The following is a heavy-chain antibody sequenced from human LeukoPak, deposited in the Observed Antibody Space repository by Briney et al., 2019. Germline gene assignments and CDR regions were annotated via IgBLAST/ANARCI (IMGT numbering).Heavy chain of an antibody. J-gene: IGHJ4*02. CDR3: ARDNGRVVPASNTLDY. CDR2: ISYDGSDK. V-gene: IGHV3-30*04. Sequence: GRSLRLSCAASGFTFSSYAMHWVRQAPGKGLEWVAVISYDGSDKYYADSVKGRFTISRDNSKNTLYLQMNSLRAEDTAVYYCARDNGRVVPASNTLDYWGQGTLVTVSS. CDR1: GFTFSSYA. D-gene: IGHD2-2*01.